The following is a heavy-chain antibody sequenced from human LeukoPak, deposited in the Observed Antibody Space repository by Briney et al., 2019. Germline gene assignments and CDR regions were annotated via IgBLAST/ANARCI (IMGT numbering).Heavy chain of an antibody. D-gene: IGHD5-18*01. CDR2: IYHSGST. V-gene: IGHV4-30-2*01. CDR3: ARDLDTSYFDY. J-gene: IGHJ4*02. CDR1: GGSISSGGYS. Sequence: PSQTLSLTCAVSGGSISSGGYSWSWIRQPPGKGLEWIGYIYHSGSTYYNPSLKSRVTISVGRSKNQFSLKLSSVTAADTAVYYCARDLDTSYFDYWGQGTLVTVSS.